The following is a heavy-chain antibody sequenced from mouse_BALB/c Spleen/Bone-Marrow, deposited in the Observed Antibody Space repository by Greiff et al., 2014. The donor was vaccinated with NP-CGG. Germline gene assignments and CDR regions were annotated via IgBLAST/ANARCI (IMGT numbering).Heavy chain of an antibody. CDR3: ARWDFGSHCFDY. CDR1: GYTFTDYD. Sequence: QVQLKQSGAELVRPGVSVKISCKGSGYTFTDYDLHWVKQSHARSLEWIGVISPYYGDTTYNPKFKGKATMTVDKSSTTAYMELARLTSEDSAIYDCARWDFGSHCFDYWGQGTTLTVSS. V-gene: IGHV1S137*01. J-gene: IGHJ2*01. CDR2: ISPYYGDT. D-gene: IGHD1-1*01.